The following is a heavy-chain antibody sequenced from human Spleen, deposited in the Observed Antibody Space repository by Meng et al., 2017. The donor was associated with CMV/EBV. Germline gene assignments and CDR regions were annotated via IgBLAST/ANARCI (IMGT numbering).Heavy chain of an antibody. V-gene: IGHV4-59*13. D-gene: IGHD3-10*01. CDR3: VRGGLDNDREVLIIGYSFDY. CDR2: MFHNGDTNYNYRGST. CDR1: GGSITNYY. J-gene: IGHJ4*02. Sequence: GSLRLSCTVSGGSITNYYWNWIRQSPGKGLEWIGYMFHNGDTNYNYRGSTNYNPSLKSRVDISLDRSKNQFSLRLKSMTPADTAVYYCVRGGLDNDREVLIIGYSFDYWGQGMLVTVSS.